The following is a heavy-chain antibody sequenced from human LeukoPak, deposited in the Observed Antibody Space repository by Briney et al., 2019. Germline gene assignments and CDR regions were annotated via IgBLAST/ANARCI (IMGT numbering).Heavy chain of an antibody. V-gene: IGHV4-30-4*07. Sequence: SETLSLTCAVSGGSISSGGYSWSWIRQPPGKGLEWIGYISYSGSTYNNPSLKGRVSISMDTSKNQFSLKLSSVTAADTAVYYCASGGYYYDSSGYFPSMDVWGKGTTVTVSS. CDR2: ISYSGST. CDR1: GGSISSGGYS. D-gene: IGHD3-22*01. CDR3: ASGGYYYDSSGYFPSMDV. J-gene: IGHJ6*03.